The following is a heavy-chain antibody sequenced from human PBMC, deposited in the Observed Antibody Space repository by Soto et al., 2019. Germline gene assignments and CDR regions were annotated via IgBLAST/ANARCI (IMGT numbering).Heavy chain of an antibody. V-gene: IGHV1-69*08. J-gene: IGHJ4*02. CDR1: GGTFSPYT. Sequence: QVQLVQSGAEVKKPGSSVKVSCKASGGTFSPYTINWVRQAPGQGLEWMGRIIPFRGVTNYAQKFQARVTITADKSTSTAYRELSGLRFEDTAMYYCTRDWEITVSTWSFGGFWGRGTLVTVSS. CDR2: IIPFRGVT. CDR3: TRDWEITVSTWSFGGF. D-gene: IGHD3-10*01.